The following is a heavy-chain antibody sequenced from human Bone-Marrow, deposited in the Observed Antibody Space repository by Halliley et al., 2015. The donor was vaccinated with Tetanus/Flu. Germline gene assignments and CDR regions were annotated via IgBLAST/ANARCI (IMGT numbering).Heavy chain of an antibody. Sequence: NINEDGGKKYYVDSVKGRFTISGDNAKNSAYLQMNSLRAEDTAVYYCAGDIRGDRSHCGQGTLVTVSS. CDR2: INEDGGKK. J-gene: IGHJ4*02. D-gene: IGHD6-19*01. V-gene: IGHV3-7*03. CDR3: AGDIRGDRSH.